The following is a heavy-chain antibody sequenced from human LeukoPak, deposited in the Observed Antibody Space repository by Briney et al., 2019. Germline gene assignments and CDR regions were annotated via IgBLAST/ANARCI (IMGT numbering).Heavy chain of an antibody. CDR2: IYYSGST. J-gene: IGHJ6*03. V-gene: IGHV4-59*01. D-gene: IGHD3-3*01. Sequence: SETLSLTCTVSGGSISSYYWSWIRRPPGKGLEWIGYIYYSGSTNYNPSLKSRVTISVDTSKNQFSLKLSSVTAADTAVYYCARGIYDFWSGLTYYYYMDVWGKGTTVTVSS. CDR1: GGSISSYY. CDR3: ARGIYDFWSGLTYYYYMDV.